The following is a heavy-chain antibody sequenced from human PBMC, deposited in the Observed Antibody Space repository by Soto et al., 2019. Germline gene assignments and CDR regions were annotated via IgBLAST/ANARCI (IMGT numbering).Heavy chain of an antibody. CDR2: IYYSGST. Sequence: PSETLSLTCTVSGGSISSYYWSWIRQPPGKGLEWIRYIYYSGSTNYNPSLKSRVTISVDTSKNQFSLKLSSVTAADTAVYYCARDSAALGAHRVQPGGFDYWGQGTLVTVSS. D-gene: IGHD1-26*01. J-gene: IGHJ4*02. CDR3: ARDSAALGAHRVQPGGFDY. CDR1: GGSISSYY. V-gene: IGHV4-59*01.